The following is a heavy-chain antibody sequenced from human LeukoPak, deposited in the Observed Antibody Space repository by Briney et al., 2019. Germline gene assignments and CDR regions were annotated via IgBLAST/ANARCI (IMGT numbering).Heavy chain of an antibody. CDR1: GYTFTSYG. CDR3: AREQYCSSTSCYGSYYYYGMGV. V-gene: IGHV1-18*01. J-gene: IGHJ6*02. CDR2: ISAYNGNT. Sequence: ASVKVSCKASGYTFTSYGISWVRQAPGQGLEWMGWISAYNGNTNYAQKLQGRVTMTTDTSTSTAYMELRSLRSDDTAVYYCAREQYCSSTSCYGSYYYYGMGVWGQGTTVTVSS. D-gene: IGHD2-2*01.